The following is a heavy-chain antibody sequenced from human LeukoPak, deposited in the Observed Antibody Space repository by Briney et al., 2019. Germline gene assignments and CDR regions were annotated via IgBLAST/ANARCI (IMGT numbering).Heavy chain of an antibody. CDR2: ILTSGTT. CDR3: ARLRVSGSYLYYFDY. CDR1: NGSISSYH. J-gene: IGHJ4*02. V-gene: IGHV4-4*09. D-gene: IGHD1-26*01. Sequence: SETLSLTCTVSNGSISSYHWGWARQPPGKGLEWIGYILTSGTTNYNPSLKSRLTISVDTSKNQFTLKLSSVTAADTAVYYCARLRVSGSYLYYFDYWGQGTLVTVSS.